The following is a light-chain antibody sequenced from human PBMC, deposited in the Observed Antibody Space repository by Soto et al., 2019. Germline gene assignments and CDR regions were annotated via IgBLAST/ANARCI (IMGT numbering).Light chain of an antibody. J-gene: IGLJ1*01. CDR2: EVI. CDR3: CSYAGSSTYV. Sequence: QSVLTQPASVSGSPGQSITISCTGTSSDVGSYMLVSWYQQHPGKAPKLMIYEVIRRPSGVSNRFSGSKSGNTASLTISGLLAEDEADYFCCSYAGSSTYVFGTGTKLTVL. CDR1: SSDVGSYML. V-gene: IGLV2-23*02.